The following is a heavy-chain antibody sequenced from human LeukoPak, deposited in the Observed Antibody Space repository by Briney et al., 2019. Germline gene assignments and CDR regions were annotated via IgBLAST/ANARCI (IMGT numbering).Heavy chain of an antibody. CDR2: ISSSGSTI. J-gene: IGHJ4*02. CDR1: GFTFSDYY. CDR3: ARADSSSWYESTYYFDY. Sequence: PGGSLRLSCAASGFTFSDYYMSWIRQAPGKGLEWVSYISSSGSTIYYADSVKGRFTISRDNAKNSLYLQMNSLRAEDTAEYYCARADSSSWYESTYYFDYWGQGTLVTVSS. D-gene: IGHD6-13*01. V-gene: IGHV3-11*01.